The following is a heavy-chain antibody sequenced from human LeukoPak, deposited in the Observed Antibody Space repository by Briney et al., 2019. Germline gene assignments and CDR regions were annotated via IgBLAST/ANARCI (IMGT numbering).Heavy chain of an antibody. V-gene: IGHV3-21*01. CDR3: ARGHSSSYYDILTGFSYYMDV. D-gene: IGHD3-9*01. CDR1: GFTFSSYS. CDR2: ISSSSSYI. Sequence: PGGSLRLSCAASGFTFSSYSMNWVRQAPGKGLEWVSSISSSSSYIYYADSLKGRFTISRDNAKNSLYLQMNSLRAEDTAVYYCARGHSSSYYDILTGFSYYMDVWGKGTTVTISS. J-gene: IGHJ6*03.